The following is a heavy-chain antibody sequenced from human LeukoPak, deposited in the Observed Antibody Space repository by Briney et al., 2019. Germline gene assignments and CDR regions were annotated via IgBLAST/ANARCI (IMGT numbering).Heavy chain of an antibody. D-gene: IGHD6-13*01. CDR3: ARSCVGDIAAAGSFDY. J-gene: IGHJ4*02. V-gene: IGHV3-7*01. Sequence: GGSLRLSCAASGFTFSSYWMSWVRQAPGKGLEWVANIKQDGSEKYYVDSVKGRFTISRDNAKNSLYLQMNSLRAEDTAVYYCARSCVGDIAAAGSFDYWGQGTLVTVSS. CDR1: GFTFSSYW. CDR2: IKQDGSEK.